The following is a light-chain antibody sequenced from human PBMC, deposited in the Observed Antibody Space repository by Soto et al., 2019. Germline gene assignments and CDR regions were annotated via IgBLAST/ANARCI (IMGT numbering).Light chain of an antibody. Sequence: ERVLTQSPGTLSMSPGERATLSCRASQSVSSSYSAWYQQKPGQAPRLLIYGASSRATGIPDRFSGSGSGTDFTLTISRLEPEDFAVYYCQQYGSSPFTLGPGTKVDIK. CDR3: QQYGSSPFT. CDR1: QSVSSSY. J-gene: IGKJ3*01. CDR2: GAS. V-gene: IGKV3-20*01.